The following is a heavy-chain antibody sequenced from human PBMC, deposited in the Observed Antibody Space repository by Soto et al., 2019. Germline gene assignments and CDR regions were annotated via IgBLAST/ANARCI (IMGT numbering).Heavy chain of an antibody. V-gene: IGHV1-69*12. CDR1: GGTFSSYA. J-gene: IGHJ6*02. CDR2: IMPIFGTP. CDR3: ARDKDRPQLGGNYYYIRDV. Sequence: QVQLVQSGSEVKKPGSSVKVSCKASGGTFSSYAISWVRQVPGQGLEWMGGIMPIFGTPDYAQKFQGRVTITADESTSIAYMELSSLRSEDTGVYYCARDKDRPQLGGNYYYIRDVWGQGTTVTVSS. D-gene: IGHD3-10*01.